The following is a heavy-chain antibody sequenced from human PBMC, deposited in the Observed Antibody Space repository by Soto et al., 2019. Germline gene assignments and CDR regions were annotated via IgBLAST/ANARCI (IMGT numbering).Heavy chain of an antibody. CDR1: GGSISSYY. CDR2: IYYSGST. J-gene: IGHJ3*02. V-gene: IGHV4-59*01. CDR3: ARALILTGYYIHDAFDI. D-gene: IGHD3-9*01. Sequence: PXXTLSLPFTVSGGSISSYYWSWIRQPPGKGLEWIGYIYYSGSTNYNPSLKSRVTISVDTSKNQFSLKLSSVTAADPAAYYCARALILTGYYIHDAFDIWGQGTMVTVSS.